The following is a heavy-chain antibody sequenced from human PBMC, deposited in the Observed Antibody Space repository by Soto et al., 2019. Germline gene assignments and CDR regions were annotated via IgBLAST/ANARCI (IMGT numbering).Heavy chain of an antibody. J-gene: IGHJ5*02. CDR2: IYYSGST. CDR1: GGSISSGGYY. V-gene: IGHV4-31*03. D-gene: IGHD3-22*01. CDR3: ARDGYYYDSSGYYNNWFDP. Sequence: PSETLSLNCTVSGGSISSGGYYWSWIRQHPGKGLEWIGYIYYSGSTYYNPSLKSRVTISVDTSKNQFSLKLSSVTAADTAVYYCARDGYYYDSSGYYNNWFDPWGQGTLVTVSS.